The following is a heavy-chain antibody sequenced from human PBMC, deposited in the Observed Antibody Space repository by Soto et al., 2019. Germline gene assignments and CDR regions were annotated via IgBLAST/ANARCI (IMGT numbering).Heavy chain of an antibody. CDR3: ARWDIVVVVAAIESWFDP. D-gene: IGHD2-15*01. J-gene: IGHJ5*02. V-gene: IGHV1-46*03. Sequence: ASVKVSCKASGYTFTSYYMHWVRQAPGQGLEWMGIINPSGGSTSYAQKFQGRVTMTRDTSTSTVYMELSSLRSEDTAVYYCARWDIVVVVAAIESWFDPWGQGTLVTVSS. CDR2: INPSGGST. CDR1: GYTFTSYY.